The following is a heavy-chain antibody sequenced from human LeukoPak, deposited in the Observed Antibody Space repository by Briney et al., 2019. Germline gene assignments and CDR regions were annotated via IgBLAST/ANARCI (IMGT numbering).Heavy chain of an antibody. V-gene: IGHV3-7*01. CDR2: IKKDGSEK. CDR3: TKRRTGATGYYFNY. CDR1: GVTFSNYW. J-gene: IGHJ4*02. Sequence: GGSLRLSCAASGVTFSNYWMSWVRQAPGKGLEWVANIKKDGSEKYYVDSVKGRFTISRDNARNSLYLQMNSLRAEDTAVYYCTKRRTGATGYYFNYWGQGTLVTVSS. D-gene: IGHD1-26*01.